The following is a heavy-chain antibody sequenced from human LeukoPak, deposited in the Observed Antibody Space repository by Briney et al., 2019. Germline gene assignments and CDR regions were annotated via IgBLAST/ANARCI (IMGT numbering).Heavy chain of an antibody. Sequence: GGSLRLSCAASGFTFSRNWMSWVRQAPGKGLEWVANINQDGSVKYYVDSVKGRFTISRDNAKNSLYLRMNSLRAEDTAVYYCARDTGGGAFDIWGQGTMVTVSS. V-gene: IGHV3-7*01. D-gene: IGHD3-10*01. CDR3: ARDTGGGAFDI. J-gene: IGHJ3*02. CDR2: INQDGSVK. CDR1: GFTFSRNW.